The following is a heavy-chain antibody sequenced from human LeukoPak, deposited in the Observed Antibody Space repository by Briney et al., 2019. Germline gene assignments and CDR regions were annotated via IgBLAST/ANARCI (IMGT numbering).Heavy chain of an antibody. V-gene: IGHV1-46*01. Sequence: ASVKVSCKASGYTFTSYYMHWVRQAPGQGLEWMGIINPSGGSTSYAQKFQGRVTMTRDTSTSTVYMELSSLRSEDTAVYYCASGYSSGWYGPGWFDPWGQGTQVTVSS. CDR2: INPSGGST. CDR1: GYTFTSYY. J-gene: IGHJ5*02. D-gene: IGHD6-19*01. CDR3: ASGYSSGWYGPGWFDP.